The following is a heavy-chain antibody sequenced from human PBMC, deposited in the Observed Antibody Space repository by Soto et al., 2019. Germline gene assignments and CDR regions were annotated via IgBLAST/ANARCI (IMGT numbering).Heavy chain of an antibody. J-gene: IGHJ4*02. CDR3: AKDRYDSSGYYSYTDYFDY. CDR2: ISGSGGST. Sequence: EVRLLESGGGLVQPGGSLRLSCAASGFTFSSYAMSWVRQAPGKGLEWVSAISGSGGSTYYADSVKGRFTISRDNSKNTLYLQMNSLRAEDTAVYYCAKDRYDSSGYYSYTDYFDYWGQGTLVTVSS. D-gene: IGHD3-22*01. V-gene: IGHV3-23*01. CDR1: GFTFSSYA.